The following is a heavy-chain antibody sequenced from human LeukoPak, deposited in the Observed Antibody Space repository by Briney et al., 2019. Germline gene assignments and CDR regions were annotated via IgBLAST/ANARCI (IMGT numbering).Heavy chain of an antibody. V-gene: IGHV3-30*18. CDR2: ISYDGTNK. CDR1: AFTFSSYG. D-gene: IGHD2-2*01. CDR3: AKAARTVPAAIPLYYFDY. J-gene: IGHJ4*02. Sequence: GRSLRLSCAASAFTFSSYGMHWVRQAPGKGLEWVAVISYDGTNKYYADSVKGRFTISRDNSKNTLYLQMNSLRAEDTAVYYCAKAARTVPAAIPLYYFDYWGQGTLVTVSS.